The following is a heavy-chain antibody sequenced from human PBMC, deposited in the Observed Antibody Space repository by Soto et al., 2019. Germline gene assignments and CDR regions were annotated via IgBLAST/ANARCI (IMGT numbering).Heavy chain of an antibody. V-gene: IGHV3-30*18. CDR3: AKDFDYGEHPGPAEYFQH. CDR2: ISYDGSNK. J-gene: IGHJ1*01. D-gene: IGHD4-17*01. CDR1: GFTFSSYG. Sequence: QVQLVESGGGVVQPGRSLRLSCAASGFTFSSYGMHWVRQAPGKGLEWVAVISYDGSNKYYADSVKGRFTISRDNSKNTLYLQMNSLRAEDTAVYYCAKDFDYGEHPGPAEYFQHWGQGTLVTVSS.